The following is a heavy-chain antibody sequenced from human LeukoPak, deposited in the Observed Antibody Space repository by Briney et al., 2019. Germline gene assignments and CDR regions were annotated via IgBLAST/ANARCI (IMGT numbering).Heavy chain of an antibody. CDR2: ISPSGGST. V-gene: IGHV1-46*01. CDR1: GCTFTSNY. D-gene: IGHD2-15*01. J-gene: IGHJ5*02. CDR3: ARAGNSPPGRYCSGGSCPNWFDP. Sequence: GASVKVSCKAFGCTFTSNYMHWVRQAPGQGPEWMGVISPSGGSTTYAQKLQGRVTMTTDTSTSTAYMELRSLRSDDTAVYYCARAGNSPPGRYCSGGSCPNWFDPWGQGTLVTVSS.